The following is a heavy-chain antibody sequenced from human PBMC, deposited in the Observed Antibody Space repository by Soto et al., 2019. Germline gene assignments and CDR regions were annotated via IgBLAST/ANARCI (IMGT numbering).Heavy chain of an antibody. Sequence: EVQLLESGGGLVQPGGSPRLSCAASGFTFSSYAMSWVRQAPGKGLEWVSAISGSGGSTYYADSVKGRFTISRDNSKNTLYLQMNSLRAEDTAVYYCAKVTDSSWSSFYYFDYWGQGTLVTVSS. J-gene: IGHJ4*02. CDR3: AKVTDSSWSSFYYFDY. CDR1: GFTFSSYA. CDR2: ISGSGGST. V-gene: IGHV3-23*01. D-gene: IGHD6-6*01.